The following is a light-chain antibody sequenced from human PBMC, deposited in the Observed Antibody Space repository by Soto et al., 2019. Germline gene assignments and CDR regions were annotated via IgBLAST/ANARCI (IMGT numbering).Light chain of an antibody. CDR2: DAS. Sequence: DIQMTQSPSSLSAYVGDRVTITCQASQDINSNLIWYQQKPGKVPKVLIYDASNLETGVPSRFSGSGSGTDFAFTISSLQPEDIATYYCQQYDSLPLTFGGGTKVDIK. CDR3: QQYDSLPLT. V-gene: IGKV1-33*01. J-gene: IGKJ4*01. CDR1: QDINSN.